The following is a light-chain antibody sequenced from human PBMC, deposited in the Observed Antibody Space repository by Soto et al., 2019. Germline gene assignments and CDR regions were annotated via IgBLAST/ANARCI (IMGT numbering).Light chain of an antibody. CDR3: SSYARSNNVV. Sequence: QSVLTQPPSVSGAPGQRVTISCTGNNSNLGAGYDVHWYQQLPGAAPKLVIFGNRNRPSGVPERFSGSKSGTSASLAITGLQAEDEADYYCSSYARSNNVVFGGGTKLTVL. V-gene: IGLV1-40*01. CDR1: NSNLGAGYD. J-gene: IGLJ2*01. CDR2: GNR.